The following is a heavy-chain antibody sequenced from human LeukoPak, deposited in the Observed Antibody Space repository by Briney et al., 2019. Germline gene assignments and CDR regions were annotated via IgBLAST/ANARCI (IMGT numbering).Heavy chain of an antibody. V-gene: IGHV1-69*13. J-gene: IGHJ4*02. CDR3: ARDYDSSGYYSEAVGY. CDR1: GGTFSSYA. CDR2: IIPIFGTA. Sequence: GASVKVSCKASGGTFSSYAISWVRQAPGQGLEWMRGIIPIFGTANYAQKFQGRVTITADESTSTAYMELSSLRSEDTAVYYCARDYDSSGYYSEAVGYWGQGTLVTVSS. D-gene: IGHD3-22*01.